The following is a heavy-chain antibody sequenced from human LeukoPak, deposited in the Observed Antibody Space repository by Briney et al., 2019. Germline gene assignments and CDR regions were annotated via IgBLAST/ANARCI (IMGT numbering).Heavy chain of an antibody. CDR1: GGTFSSYA. V-gene: IGHV1-69*13. Sequence: SVKVSCKASGGTFSSYAISWVRQAPGQGLEWMGGIIPIFGTANYAQKFQGRVTITADESTSTAYMELSSLRSEGTAVYYCAREPGDLRTFDPWGQGTLVTVSS. CDR3: AREPGDLRTFDP. CDR2: IIPIFGTA. J-gene: IGHJ5*02. D-gene: IGHD5/OR15-5a*01.